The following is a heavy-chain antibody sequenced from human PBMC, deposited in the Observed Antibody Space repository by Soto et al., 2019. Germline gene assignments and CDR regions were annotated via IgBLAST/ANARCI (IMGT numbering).Heavy chain of an antibody. CDR3: ARDSHYDILPGNPRNVFDR. V-gene: IGHV1-2*02. Sequence: ASVKVSCKTSGYSFAGHYLHWVRQAPGQGLDWMGWINPNSGGTIYSQKFQGRVTMTRDTSISTAYMVLTSLRSDDTAVYYCARDSHYDILPGNPRNVFDRGGGGKVVTVS. J-gene: IGHJ3*02. CDR2: INPNSGGT. D-gene: IGHD3-9*01. CDR1: GYSFAGHY.